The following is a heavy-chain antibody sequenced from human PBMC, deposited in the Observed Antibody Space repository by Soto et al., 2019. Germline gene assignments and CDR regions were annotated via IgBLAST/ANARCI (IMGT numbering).Heavy chain of an antibody. CDR3: ARAPDDSSGYYHLRY. CDR2: IYSGGST. D-gene: IGHD3-22*01. V-gene: IGHV3-53*01. CDR1: GFTVSSNY. Sequence: GGSLRLSCAASGFTVSSNYMSWVRQAPGKGLEWVSVIYSGGSTYYADSVKGRFTISRDNSKNTLYLQMNSLGAEDTAVYYWARAPDDSSGYYHLRYWGQGTLVTVSS. J-gene: IGHJ4*02.